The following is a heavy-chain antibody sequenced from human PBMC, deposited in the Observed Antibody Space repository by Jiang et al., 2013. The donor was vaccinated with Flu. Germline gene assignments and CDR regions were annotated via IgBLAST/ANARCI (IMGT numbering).Heavy chain of an antibody. Sequence: KGLEWVGFIRSKAYGGTTEYAASVKGRFTISRDDSKSIAYLQMNSLKTEDTAVYYCTRDPYYYDSSGYYSDPTPYYYGMDVWGQGTTVTVSS. V-gene: IGHV3-49*02. D-gene: IGHD3-22*01. CDR2: IRSKAYGGTT. CDR3: TRDPYYYDSSGYYSDPTPYYYGMDV. J-gene: IGHJ6*02.